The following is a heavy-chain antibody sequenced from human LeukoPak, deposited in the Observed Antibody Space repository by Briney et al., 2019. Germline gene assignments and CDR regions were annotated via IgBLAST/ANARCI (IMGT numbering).Heavy chain of an antibody. V-gene: IGHV4-34*01. CDR1: GGSFSGYY. J-gene: IGHJ4*02. CDR2: ISHSGST. CDR3: ARRQGGFWSGYYPKPEYFDY. D-gene: IGHD3-3*01. Sequence: PSETLSLTCAVYGGSFSGYYWSWIRQPPGKGLEWIGEISHSGSTNYNPSLKSRVTISVDTSKNQFSLKLSSVTAADTAVYYCARRQGGFWSGYYPKPEYFDYWGQGTLVTVSS.